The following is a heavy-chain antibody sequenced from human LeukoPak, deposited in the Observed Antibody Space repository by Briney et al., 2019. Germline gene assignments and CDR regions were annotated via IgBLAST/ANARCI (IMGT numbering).Heavy chain of an antibody. CDR3: ARDLNARRHPEYFDY. D-gene: IGHD1-1*01. V-gene: IGHV1-69*04. CDR2: IIPILGIA. J-gene: IGHJ4*02. CDR1: GGTFSSYA. Sequence: AASVKVSCKASGGTFSSYAISWVRQAPGQGLEWMGRIIPILGIANYAQKFQGRVTITADKSTSTAYMELSSLRSEDTAVYYCARDLNARRHPEYFDYWGQGTLVTVSS.